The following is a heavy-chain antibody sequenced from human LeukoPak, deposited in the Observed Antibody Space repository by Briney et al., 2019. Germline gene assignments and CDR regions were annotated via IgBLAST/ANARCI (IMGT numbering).Heavy chain of an antibody. Sequence: HGESLKISCKGSGYSFTSYWIGWVRQMPGKGLEWMGIIYPGDSDTRYSPSFQGQVTISADKSISTAYLQWSSLKASDTAMYYCARFAGSGSYFHSFDYWGQGTLVTVSS. J-gene: IGHJ4*02. CDR2: IYPGDSDT. CDR1: GYSFTSYW. V-gene: IGHV5-51*01. D-gene: IGHD3-10*01. CDR3: ARFAGSGSYFHSFDY.